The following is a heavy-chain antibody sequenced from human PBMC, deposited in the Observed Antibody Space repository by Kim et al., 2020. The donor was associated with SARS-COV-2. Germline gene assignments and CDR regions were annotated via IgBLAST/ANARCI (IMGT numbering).Heavy chain of an antibody. V-gene: IGHV3-23*01. D-gene: IGHD6-13*01. Sequence: YYADSVKGRFTISRDNSKNTLYLQMNSLRAEDTAVYYCAKDEPSAAERNYWGQGTLVTVSS. J-gene: IGHJ4*02. CDR3: AKDEPSAAERNY.